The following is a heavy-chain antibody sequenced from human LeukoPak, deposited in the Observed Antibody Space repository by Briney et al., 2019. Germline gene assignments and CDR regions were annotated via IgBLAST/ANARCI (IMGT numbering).Heavy chain of an antibody. J-gene: IGHJ3*01. V-gene: IGHV1-46*01. CDR3: ARLNGRVVDASDV. CDR1: GYTFTNYY. Sequence: GASVKVSCKASGYTFTNYYMHWVRQAPGQGLEWMGIINPGGGSTTYAQKFQGRVSMTRDTSTSTVYMELGSLRSEDTAVYYCARLNGRVVDASDVWGQGTMVTVSS. CDR2: INPGGGST. D-gene: IGHD2-8*01.